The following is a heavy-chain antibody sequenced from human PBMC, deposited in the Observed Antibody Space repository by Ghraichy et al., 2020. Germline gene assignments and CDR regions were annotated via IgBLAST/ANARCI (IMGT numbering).Heavy chain of an antibody. CDR1: GGTFSSYA. CDR3: ASLVVVVAATRYYYYGMDV. D-gene: IGHD2-15*01. V-gene: IGHV1-69*13. J-gene: IGHJ6*02. CDR2: IIPIFGTA. Sequence: SVKVSCKASGGTFSSYAISWVRQAPGQGLEWMGGIIPIFGTANYAQKFQGRVTITADESTSTAYMELSSLRSEDTAVYYCASLVVVVAATRYYYYGMDVWGQGTTVTVS.